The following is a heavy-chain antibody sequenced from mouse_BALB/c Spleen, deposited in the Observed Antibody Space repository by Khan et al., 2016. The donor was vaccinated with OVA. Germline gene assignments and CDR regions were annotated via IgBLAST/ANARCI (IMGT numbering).Heavy chain of an antibody. D-gene: IGHD2-14*01. V-gene: IGHV3-8*02. CDR2: ILYSGST. Sequence: EVQLQESGPSLVKPSQTLSLTCSVTGDSITSGYWCWIRKFPGTKLEYMGYILYSGSTYSNPSLKSRISITRHTSQNQYYLQLNSVTSEDTATYYCSRSTYRYAFAYWGQGTLVTVSA. CDR3: SRSTYRYAFAY. CDR1: GDSITSGY. J-gene: IGHJ3*01.